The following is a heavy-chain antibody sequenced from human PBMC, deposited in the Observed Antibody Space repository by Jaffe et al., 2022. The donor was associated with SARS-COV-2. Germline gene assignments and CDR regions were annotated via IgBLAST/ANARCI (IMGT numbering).Heavy chain of an antibody. J-gene: IGHJ4*02. V-gene: IGHV3-11*01. CDR2: ISSSGSTI. Sequence: QVQLVESGGGLVKPGGSLRLSCAASGFTFSDYYMSWIRQAPGKGLEWVSYISSSGSTIYYADSVKGRFTISRDNAKNSLYLQMNSLRAEDTAVYYCARDLKVWHLEWLLEPLPGYWGQGTLVTVSS. CDR1: GFTFSDYY. CDR3: ARDLKVWHLEWLLEPLPGY. D-gene: IGHD3-3*01.